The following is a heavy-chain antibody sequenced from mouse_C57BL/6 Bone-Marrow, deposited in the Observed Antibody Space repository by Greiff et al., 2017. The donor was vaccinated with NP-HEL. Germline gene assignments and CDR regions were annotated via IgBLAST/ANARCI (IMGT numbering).Heavy chain of an antibody. CDR2: FYPGSGSI. CDR3: ARHEEGSGYVNLYAMDY. Sequence: QVQLQQSGAELVKPGASVKLSCKASGYTFTEYTIHWVKQRSGQGLEWIGWFYPGSGSIKYNEKFKDKATLTADKSSSTVYMELSRLKSEDSAVYFCARHEEGSGYVNLYAMDYWGQGTSVTVSS. V-gene: IGHV1-62-2*01. CDR1: GYTFTEYT. J-gene: IGHJ4*01. D-gene: IGHD3-2*02.